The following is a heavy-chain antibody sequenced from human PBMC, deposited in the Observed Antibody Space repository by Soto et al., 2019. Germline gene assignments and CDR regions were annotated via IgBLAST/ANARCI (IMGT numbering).Heavy chain of an antibody. Sequence: SQTLSLTCVCSGDTVSSNSVAWHWVSQSPTSGLEWLGRTYYRSRWYSDYAVSVRSRIDINADTSKNQVSLQLNSVTPEDTAVYYCARSEEDSDYYYYGMDVWGQGTTVTVSS. CDR3: ARSEEDSDYYYYGMDV. V-gene: IGHV6-1*01. CDR2: TYYRSRWYS. D-gene: IGHD2-15*01. J-gene: IGHJ6*02. CDR1: GDTVSSNSVA.